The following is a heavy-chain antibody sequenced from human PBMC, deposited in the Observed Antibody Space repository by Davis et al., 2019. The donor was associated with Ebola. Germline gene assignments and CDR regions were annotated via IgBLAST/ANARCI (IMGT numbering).Heavy chain of an antibody. CDR2: IYRDERT. Sequence: GESLKISCAASGFTFSRYSMNWVRQAPGKGLEWVSVIYRDERTYYADSVKGRFTVSRDNSENMLYLQMSTLRAEDTAVYYCARHVNGDFWYFDLWGRGTRVTVSS. CDR1: GFTFSRYS. V-gene: IGHV3-53*01. J-gene: IGHJ2*01. D-gene: IGHD4-17*01. CDR3: ARHVNGDFWYFDL.